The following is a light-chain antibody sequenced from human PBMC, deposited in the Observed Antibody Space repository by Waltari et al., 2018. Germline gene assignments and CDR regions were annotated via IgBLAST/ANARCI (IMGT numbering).Light chain of an antibody. J-gene: IGKJ1*01. V-gene: IGKV3-20*01. CDR2: GAS. Sequence: EVVLTQSPVTLSLSPGERATLSCRASQSVSSTYLAWYQKKAGLPPTLLIFGASIRATGTPDRFSGSGSGTEFTLTIDRLEPEDSAVYYCHQYGTSPRTFGQGTKVEIK. CDR1: QSVSSTY. CDR3: HQYGTSPRT.